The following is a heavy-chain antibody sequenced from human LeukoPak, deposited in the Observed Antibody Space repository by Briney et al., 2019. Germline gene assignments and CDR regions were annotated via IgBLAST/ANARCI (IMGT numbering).Heavy chain of an antibody. CDR2: INQGGSDT. Sequence: GGSLRLSCAASGFAFGSYWMSWVRQAPGKGLEWVANINQGGSDTYYVDSVKGRFTISRDNAQNSLHLQMNSLRAEDTAVYYWARSSGSYRPFDSWGQGTLVTVSS. CDR3: ARSSGSYRPFDS. D-gene: IGHD3-22*01. J-gene: IGHJ4*02. V-gene: IGHV3-7*04. CDR1: GFAFGSYW.